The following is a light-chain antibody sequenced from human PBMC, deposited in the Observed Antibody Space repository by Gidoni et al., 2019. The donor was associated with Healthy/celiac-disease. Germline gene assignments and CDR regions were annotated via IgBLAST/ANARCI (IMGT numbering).Light chain of an antibody. J-gene: IGKJ1*01. CDR1: QSISSW. Sequence: DIQMTQSPSTLSASVGDRVTTTCRASQSISSWLAWYQQKPGKAPRLLIYDASSLESGVPSRFSGSGSGTEFTLTISSLQPDDLATYYGQQYNSDSAFGQGTKVEIK. V-gene: IGKV1-5*01. CDR3: QQYNSDSA. CDR2: DAS.